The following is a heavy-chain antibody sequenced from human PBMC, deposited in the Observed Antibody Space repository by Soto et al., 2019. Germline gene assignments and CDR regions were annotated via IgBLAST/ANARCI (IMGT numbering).Heavy chain of an antibody. D-gene: IGHD3-10*01. V-gene: IGHV1-3*01. CDR2: MNDGTGKT. J-gene: IGHJ6*02. CDR1: GYTFTSFP. Sequence: QVQLVKSGADVKKPGASVNISCKASGYTFTSFPIHWVRQAPGQSLERMGWMNDGTGKTICSQTFQGRITLTRDTSAGIAYLGLRVLRYEETAVYYCAFVMDCDGILCYNPQYSYYYDGMDVWGHGTTVTVAS. CDR3: AFVMDCDGILCYNPQYSYYYDGMDV.